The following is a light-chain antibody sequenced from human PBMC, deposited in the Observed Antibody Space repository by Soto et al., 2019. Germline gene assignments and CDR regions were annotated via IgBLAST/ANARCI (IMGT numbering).Light chain of an antibody. V-gene: IGKV3-15*01. CDR3: QQYNNGPWT. CDR1: QSVSSN. J-gene: IGKJ1*01. Sequence: EIVMTQSPATLSVSPGERATLSCRASQSVSSNLVWYQQKPGQAPRLLIYGASTRATGFPARFSGSGSGTEFTLTISSLQSEDFAVYYCQQYNNGPWTFGQGTKVEIK. CDR2: GAS.